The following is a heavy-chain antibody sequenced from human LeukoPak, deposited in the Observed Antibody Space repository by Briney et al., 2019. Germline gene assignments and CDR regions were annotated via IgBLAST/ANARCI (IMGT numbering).Heavy chain of an antibody. Sequence: PGGSLRLSCAASGFTFSSYAMSWVRQAPGKGLEWVSAISGSGGSTYYADSVKGRFTISRDNSKNTLYLQMNSLRAEDTAVYYCAKEYYDFWSGYYRKRPWWGQGALVTVSS. CDR1: GFTFSSYA. CDR2: ISGSGGST. J-gene: IGHJ4*02. D-gene: IGHD3-3*01. V-gene: IGHV3-23*01. CDR3: AKEYYDFWSGYYRKRPW.